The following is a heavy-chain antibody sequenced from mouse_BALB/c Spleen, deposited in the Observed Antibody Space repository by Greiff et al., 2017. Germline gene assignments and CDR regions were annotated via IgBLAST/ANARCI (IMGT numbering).Heavy chain of an antibody. CDR2: IYPYNGGT. CDR3: AREGTRYFDY. J-gene: IGHJ2*01. Sequence: VQLQQSGPELVKPGASVKISCKASGYTFTDYNMHWVKQSHGKSLEWIGYIYPYNGGTGYNQKFKSKATLTVDNSSSTAYMELRSLTSEDSAVYYCAREGTRYFDYWGQGTTLTGSS. V-gene: IGHV1S29*02. CDR1: GYTFTDYN. D-gene: IGHD3-3*01.